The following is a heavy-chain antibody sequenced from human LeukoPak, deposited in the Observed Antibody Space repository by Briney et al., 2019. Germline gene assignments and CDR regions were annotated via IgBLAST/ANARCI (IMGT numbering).Heavy chain of an antibody. D-gene: IGHD6-19*01. CDR1: GGSFSGYY. CDR2: IYYSGST. Sequence: SETLSLTCAVYGGSFSGYYWSWIRQPPGKGLEWIGYIYYSGSTNYNPSLKSRVTISVDTSKNQFSLKLSSVTAADTAVYYCARDRYSSGWYGGTDYWGQGTLVTVSS. V-gene: IGHV4-59*01. CDR3: ARDRYSSGWYGGTDY. J-gene: IGHJ4*02.